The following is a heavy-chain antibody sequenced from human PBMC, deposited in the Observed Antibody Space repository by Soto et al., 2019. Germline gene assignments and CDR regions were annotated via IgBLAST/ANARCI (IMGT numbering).Heavy chain of an antibody. CDR3: ARDRSDYVFDY. J-gene: IGHJ4*02. CDR2: IYYSGST. Sequence: PSETLSLTCTVSGGSISSYYWSWIRQPPGKGLEWIGYIYYSGSTNYNPSLKSRVTISVDTSKNQFSLKLGSVTAADTAVYYCARDRSDYVFDYWGQGTLVTVSS. CDR1: GGSISSYY. D-gene: IGHD4-17*01. V-gene: IGHV4-59*01.